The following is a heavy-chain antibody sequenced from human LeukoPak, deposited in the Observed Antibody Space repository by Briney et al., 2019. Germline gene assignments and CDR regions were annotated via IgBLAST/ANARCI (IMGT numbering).Heavy chain of an antibody. D-gene: IGHD2-8*01. CDR3: MRDFPGVNTFDC. J-gene: IGHJ4*02. Sequence: ASVRVSCKASGYTFTDYYLHWVRHAPGQGLEWRGWITPKRGGTNNAQKFQGRVTMTGDTSISTTYMELSRLRSDDPAVYYCMRDFPGVNTFDCGGRGTLVTVSS. V-gene: IGHV1-2*02. CDR1: GYTFTDYY. CDR2: ITPKRGGT.